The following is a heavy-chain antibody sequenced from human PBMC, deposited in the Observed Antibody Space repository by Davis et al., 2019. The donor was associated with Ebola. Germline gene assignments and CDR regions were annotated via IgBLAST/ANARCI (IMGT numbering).Heavy chain of an antibody. D-gene: IGHD2-15*01. CDR3: AREGGYCSGGSCYGTDYGMDV. V-gene: IGHV4/OR15-8*01. CDR1: GFTFSNYEM. J-gene: IGHJ6*02. Sequence: ESLKISCAASGFTFSNYEMNWVRQAPGKGLEWIGEIYHSGSTNYNPSLKSRVTISVDKSKNHFSLKLSSVTAADTAVYYCAREGGYCSGGSCYGTDYGMDVWGQGTTVTVSS. CDR2: IYHSGST.